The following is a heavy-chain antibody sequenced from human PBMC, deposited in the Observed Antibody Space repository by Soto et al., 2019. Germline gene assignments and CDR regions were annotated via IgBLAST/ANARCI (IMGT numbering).Heavy chain of an antibody. CDR1: GGTFSRSG. D-gene: IGHD5-18*01. CDR3: ARCPQPPDTADPYAVDV. CDR2: IVPSVDTT. Sequence: QVQLVQSGTEVKKPGASVKVSCKASGGTFSRSGFHWVRQAPGQGLEWMGMIVPSVDTTNYAQKFQARVTISADQFTTTVYMELRSLRSEDTAVYYCARCPQPPDTADPYAVDVWGQGTRVIVSS. V-gene: IGHV1-69*18. J-gene: IGHJ6*02.